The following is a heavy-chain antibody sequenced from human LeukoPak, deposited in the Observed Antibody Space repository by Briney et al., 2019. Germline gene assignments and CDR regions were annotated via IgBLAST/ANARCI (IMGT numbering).Heavy chain of an antibody. D-gene: IGHD4-17*01. CDR3: AKIPYGDYVLDYYYYMDV. Sequence: GGSLRLSCVASGFTFSHYGMTWVRQAPGKGLEWVSGISSGGDNTYYADSVKGRFTISRDNSKNTLYLQMNSLRAEDTAVYYCAKIPYGDYVLDYYYYMDVWGKGTTVTISS. CDR1: GFTFSHYG. J-gene: IGHJ6*03. V-gene: IGHV3-23*01. CDR2: ISSGGDNT.